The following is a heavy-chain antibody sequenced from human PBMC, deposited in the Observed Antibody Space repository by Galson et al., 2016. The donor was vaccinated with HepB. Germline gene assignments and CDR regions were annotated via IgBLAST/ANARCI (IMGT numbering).Heavy chain of an antibody. D-gene: IGHD6-13*01. CDR3: ARGGLYSSSWGTYFEN. Sequence: SLRLSCAASGFTVSSNYMTWVLQAPGKGLEWVSAIYSGGSIYYADSVKGRFTISRDQSKNTLYLQMNSLRAEDTAVYYCARGGLYSSSWGTYFENWGHGTLVTVSS. CDR1: GFTVSSNY. V-gene: IGHV3-53*01. CDR2: IYSGGSI. J-gene: IGHJ4*01.